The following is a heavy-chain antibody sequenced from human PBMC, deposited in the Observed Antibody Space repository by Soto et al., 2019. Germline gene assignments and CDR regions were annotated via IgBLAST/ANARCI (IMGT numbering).Heavy chain of an antibody. CDR1: GFTFSSYA. D-gene: IGHD2-21*02. CDR3: ARSRAWPVTATAGVIDY. CDR2: ISYDGSNK. J-gene: IGHJ4*02. V-gene: IGHV3-30*14. Sequence: GGSLRLSCAASGFTFSSYAMHWVSQAPGKGLEWVAVISYDGSNKYYADSVKGRFTISRDNSKNTLYPQMNSLRAEDTAVYDCARSRAWPVTATAGVIDYWHQGTPVTV.